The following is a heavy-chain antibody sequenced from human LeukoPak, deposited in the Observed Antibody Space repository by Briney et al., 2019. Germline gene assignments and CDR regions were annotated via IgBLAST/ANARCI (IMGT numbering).Heavy chain of an antibody. Sequence: PGGSLRLSCAASGFTFSSYATSWVRQAPGKGLEWVSAISGSGGSTYYADSVKGRFTISRDNSKNTLYLQMNSLRAEDTAVYYCATAAAGYYYSYSYMDVWGKGTTVTVSS. J-gene: IGHJ6*03. CDR1: GFTFSSYA. V-gene: IGHV3-23*01. D-gene: IGHD6-13*01. CDR2: ISGSGGST. CDR3: ATAAAGYYYSYSYMDV.